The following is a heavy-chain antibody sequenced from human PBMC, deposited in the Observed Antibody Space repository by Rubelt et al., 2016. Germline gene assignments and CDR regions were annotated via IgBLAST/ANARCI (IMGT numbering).Heavy chain of an antibody. CDR3: ARYRQLED. Sequence: EVQLVESGGGLVQPGGSLRLSCAASGFTFSSYWMHWVRQAPGKGLEWVATIKEDGSDKYYVYAVKGRFTISRDNAQNSLHLQMDSLRTEDTAVYYCARYRQLEDWGQGTLVTVSS. CDR2: IKEDGSDK. CDR1: GFTFSSYW. J-gene: IGHJ1*01. D-gene: IGHD1-1*01. V-gene: IGHV3-7*01.